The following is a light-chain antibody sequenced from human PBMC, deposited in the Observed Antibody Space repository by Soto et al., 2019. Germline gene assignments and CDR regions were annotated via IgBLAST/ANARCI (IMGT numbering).Light chain of an antibody. CDR1: QDIRGA. CDR3: QQFNSYPIT. V-gene: IGKV1-13*02. CDR2: DVS. Sequence: AIQVTQSPSSLSASVGDRVTITCRASQDIRGALAWYQQKPGKAPKLLIYDVSTLESGVPSRFSGSGSGTEFTLTITSLQPEVFGTYYCQQFNSYPITFGHGTRLEIK. J-gene: IGKJ5*01.